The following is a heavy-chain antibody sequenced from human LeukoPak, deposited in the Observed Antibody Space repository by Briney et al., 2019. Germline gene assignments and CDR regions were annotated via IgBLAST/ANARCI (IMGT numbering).Heavy chain of an antibody. Sequence: GGSLRLSCAASGFTFSSYSMNWVRQAPGKGLEWISYISGSSSAIYYADSVKGRFTMSRDNAKNSLYLQMNSLKAEDTVVYYCAREYYDSSGYSFDYWGQGTLVTVSS. J-gene: IGHJ4*02. D-gene: IGHD3-22*01. CDR3: AREYYDSSGYSFDY. V-gene: IGHV3-48*01. CDR2: ISGSSSAI. CDR1: GFTFSSYS.